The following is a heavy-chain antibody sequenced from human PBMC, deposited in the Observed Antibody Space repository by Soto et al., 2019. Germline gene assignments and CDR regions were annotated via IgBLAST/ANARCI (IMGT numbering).Heavy chain of an antibody. J-gene: IGHJ3*01. CDR1: GFTFSSYG. V-gene: IGHV3-30*18. CDR2: ISYDGNNK. Sequence: GGSLRLSCEASGFTFSSYGMHWVRQAPGKGLEWVAIISYDGNNKYYADSVKGRFTISRDNSKNTLYLQMNSLRTEDTAVFYCAKDLFAHSGYEGVAFAFWGQGTMVTVSS. CDR3: AKDLFAHSGYEGVAFAF. D-gene: IGHD5-12*01.